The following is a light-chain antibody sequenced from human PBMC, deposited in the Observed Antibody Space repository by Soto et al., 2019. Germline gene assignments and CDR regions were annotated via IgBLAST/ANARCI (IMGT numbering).Light chain of an antibody. CDR3: QQSYTTPLT. J-gene: IGKJ3*01. V-gene: IGKV1-39*01. Sequence: DIQMTQSPSSLSASVGDRVTITCRASQSISNYLNWYQQKPGKAPKLLIYAASSLQGDVPSRFSGSEPGTDLTLTISSLQPDDFATYYCQQSYTTPLTFGPGTKVDIK. CDR2: AAS. CDR1: QSISNY.